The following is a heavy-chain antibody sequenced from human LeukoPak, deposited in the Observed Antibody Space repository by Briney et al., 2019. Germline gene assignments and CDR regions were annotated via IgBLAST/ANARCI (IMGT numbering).Heavy chain of an antibody. J-gene: IGHJ5*02. CDR1: GFIFNTYA. CDR2: VRHDGNNK. D-gene: IGHD3-22*01. CDR3: AKGGRMIVVAPGS. V-gene: IGHV3-30*02. Sequence: GGSLRLSCAASGFIFNTYAMHWVRHAPGKGLEWLAFVRHDGNNKYKADSVKGRFTISRDNSKNTVYPQMNSLRSEDTAVYYCAKGGRMIVVAPGSWGQGTLVTVSS.